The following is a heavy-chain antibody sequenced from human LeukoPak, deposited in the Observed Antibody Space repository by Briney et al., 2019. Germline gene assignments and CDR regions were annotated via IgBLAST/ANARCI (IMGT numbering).Heavy chain of an antibody. V-gene: IGHV1-18*01. CDR1: GYTFTSYG. CDR3: ARDRPRGFYDILTGAYYFDY. J-gene: IGHJ4*02. D-gene: IGHD3-9*01. Sequence: ASVKVSCKASGYTFTSYGISWVRQAPGQGLEWMGWISAYNGNTNYAQKLQGRVTMTTDTSTSTAYMELRSLRSDDTAVHYCARDRPRGFYDILTGAYYFDYWGQGTLVTVSS. CDR2: ISAYNGNT.